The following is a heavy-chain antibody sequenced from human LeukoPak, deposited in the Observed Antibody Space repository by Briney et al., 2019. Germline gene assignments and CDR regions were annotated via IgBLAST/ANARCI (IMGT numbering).Heavy chain of an antibody. CDR2: IYPGDSDT. J-gene: IGHJ4*02. V-gene: IGHV5-51*01. D-gene: IGHD3-3*01. CDR3: ARAYYDFWSGYYPYYFDY. CDR1: GYSFTSYW. Sequence: GESLKISCKGSGYSFTSYWIGWVRQMPGKGLEGMGIIYPGDSDTRYSPSFQGQVTISADKSISTAYLQWSSLKASDTAMYYCARAYYDFWSGYYPYYFDYWGQGTLVTVSS.